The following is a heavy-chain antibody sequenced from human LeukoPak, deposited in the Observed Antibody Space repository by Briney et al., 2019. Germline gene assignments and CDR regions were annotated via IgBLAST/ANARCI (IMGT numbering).Heavy chain of an antibody. Sequence: PGGSLRLSCAASGFTFSSYAMSWVRQAPGKGLEWVSNINSADNTYYADSVKGRFIISRDNSKNTLYLQMNSLRAEDTAVYYCVNPNSLCCPHWGQGTLVTVSS. V-gene: IGHV3-23*01. CDR3: VNPNSLCCPH. J-gene: IGHJ4*02. CDR2: INSADNT. CDR1: GFTFSSYA. D-gene: IGHD2-15*01.